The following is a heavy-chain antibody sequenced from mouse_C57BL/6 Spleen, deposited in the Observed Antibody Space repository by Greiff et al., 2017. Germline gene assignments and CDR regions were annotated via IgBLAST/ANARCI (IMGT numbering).Heavy chain of an antibody. J-gene: IGHJ2*01. CDR3: TRDDYGPLYYFDY. Sequence: QVQLQQSGAELVRPGASVTLSCKASGYTFTDYEMHWVKQTPVHGLEWIGAIDPETGGTAYNQKFKGKAILTADKSSSTAYMELRSLTSEDSAVYYCTRDDYGPLYYFDYWGQGTTLTVSS. D-gene: IGHD2-4*01. CDR1: GYTFTDYE. CDR2: IDPETGGT. V-gene: IGHV1-15*01.